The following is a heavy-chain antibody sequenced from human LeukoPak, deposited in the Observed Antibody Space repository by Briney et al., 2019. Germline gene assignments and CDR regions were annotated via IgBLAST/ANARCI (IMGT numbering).Heavy chain of an antibody. CDR1: GYTFTGYY. CDR3: ARDSLRWGRGRNFDY. Sequence: ASVKVSCKASGYTFTGYYMHWVRQAPGQGLEWMGWINPNSGGSNYAQKFQGRVTMTRDTSISTAYMELSRLRSDDTAVYYCARDSLRWGRGRNFDYWGQGTLVTVSS. D-gene: IGHD7-27*01. V-gene: IGHV1-2*02. J-gene: IGHJ4*02. CDR2: INPNSGGS.